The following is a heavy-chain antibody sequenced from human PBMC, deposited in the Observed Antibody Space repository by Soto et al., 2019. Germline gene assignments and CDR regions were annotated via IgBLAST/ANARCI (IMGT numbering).Heavy chain of an antibody. V-gene: IGHV1-24*01. D-gene: IGHD3-22*01. Sequence: QVQLVQSGAEVKKPGASVKVSCKVSGYTLTELSMHWVRQAPGKGLESMGGFDPEDGETTYAQKFQGRVTMTENTSTDTGYMELSSLRSEDTAVYYCATVHYYDSSGYYQDYWGQGTLVTVSS. CDR3: ATVHYYDSSGYYQDY. J-gene: IGHJ4*02. CDR1: GYTLTELS. CDR2: FDPEDGET.